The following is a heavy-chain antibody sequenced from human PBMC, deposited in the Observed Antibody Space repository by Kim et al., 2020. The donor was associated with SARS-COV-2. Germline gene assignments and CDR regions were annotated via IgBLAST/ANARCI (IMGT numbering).Heavy chain of an antibody. CDR1: GFTFSSCG. CDR2: IWNDGSNK. J-gene: IGHJ4*02. CDR3: ARGDGGWLEPAFDY. D-gene: IGHD6-19*01. Sequence: GGSLRLSCAASGFTFSSCGMHWVCQAPGKGQEWVAVIWNDGSNKDYAHPGKGRFTITRDNTTNTQYLQKNSLSAEATAAYYCARGDGGWLEPAFDYWGQGTMVTVSS. V-gene: IGHV3-33*03.